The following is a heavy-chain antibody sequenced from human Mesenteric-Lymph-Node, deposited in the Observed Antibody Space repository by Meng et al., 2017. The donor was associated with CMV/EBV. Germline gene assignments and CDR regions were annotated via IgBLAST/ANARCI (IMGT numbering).Heavy chain of an antibody. CDR3: AKLRSMATYYFDY. J-gene: IGHJ4*02. D-gene: IGHD5-24*01. CDR1: GFTVSSNY. Sequence: GESLKISCAASGFTVSSNYMSWVRQAPGKGLEWVSVFYSGGSTYYADSVKGRFTISRDNSKNTLYLQMNSLRADDTAVYYCAKLRSMATYYFDYWGQGTLVTVSS. V-gene: IGHV3-53*01. CDR2: FYSGGST.